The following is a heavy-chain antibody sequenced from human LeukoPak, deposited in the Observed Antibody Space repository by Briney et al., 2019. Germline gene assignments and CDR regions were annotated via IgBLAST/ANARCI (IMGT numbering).Heavy chain of an antibody. CDR1: GYTLTNYN. CDR2: MNPNNGNT. CDR3: ARGGYRGTFFGVFDI. D-gene: IGHD1-26*01. V-gene: IGHV1-8*01. J-gene: IGHJ3*02. Sequence: VASVTVPCKASGYTLTNYNINWVRLASGQGLEWMGWMNPNNGNTGYAQKFQGRVTMTRSISTNTAYMELSGLRSEDTAIYYCARGGYRGTFFGVFDIWGQGTMVTVSS.